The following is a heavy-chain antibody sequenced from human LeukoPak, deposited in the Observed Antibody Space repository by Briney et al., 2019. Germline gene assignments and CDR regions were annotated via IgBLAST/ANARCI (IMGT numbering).Heavy chain of an antibody. J-gene: IGHJ5*02. CDR3: ARSSSGSYFEEDEWDWFDP. Sequence: SETLSLTCTVSGGSISSYYWSWIRQPPGKGLEWIGYIYYSGSTNYNPSLKSRVTISADTSKNQFSLKLSSVTAADTAVYYCARSSSGSYFEEDEWDWFDPWGQGTLVTVSS. CDR2: IYYSGST. D-gene: IGHD1-26*01. V-gene: IGHV4-59*01. CDR1: GGSISSYY.